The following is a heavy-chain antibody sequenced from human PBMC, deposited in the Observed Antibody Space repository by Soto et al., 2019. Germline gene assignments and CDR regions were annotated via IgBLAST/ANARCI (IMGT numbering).Heavy chain of an antibody. D-gene: IGHD2-15*01. Sequence: SETLSLTCAVYGGSFSGYYWSWIRQPPGKGLEWIGEINHSGSTNYNPSLKSRVTISVDTSKNQFSLKLSPVTAADTAVYYCARPGAVVGTFDYWGQGTLGTVSS. J-gene: IGHJ4*02. CDR2: INHSGST. CDR3: ARPGAVVGTFDY. V-gene: IGHV4-34*01. CDR1: GGSFSGYY.